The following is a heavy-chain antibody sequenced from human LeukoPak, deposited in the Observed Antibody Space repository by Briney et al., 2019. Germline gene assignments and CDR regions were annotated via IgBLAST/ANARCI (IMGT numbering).Heavy chain of an antibody. V-gene: IGHV3-7*01. J-gene: IGHJ3*02. D-gene: IGHD1-26*01. CDR1: GFTFSSHY. Sequence: GGSLRLSCAASGFTFSSHYMTWVRQAPGKGLEWVANIKQDSSDRFYVDFVRGRFTISRDNAKNSLYLQMNSLRAEDTAVYYCARESNSGGDAFDIWGPGTMVTVSS. CDR3: ARESNSGGDAFDI. CDR2: IKQDSSDR.